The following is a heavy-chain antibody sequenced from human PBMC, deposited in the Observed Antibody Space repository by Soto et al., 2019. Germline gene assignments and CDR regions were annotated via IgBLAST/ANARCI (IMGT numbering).Heavy chain of an antibody. D-gene: IGHD6-25*01. V-gene: IGHV3-23*01. CDR3: AKDYIRRSGTAASRNWFDR. CDR1: GFRFSSYA. Sequence: GVSLRLSCAASGFRFSSYAMNCVRQATGKGLEWLSTISSGGDITFYADSVKGRFTISRDNSNNTLFLQMRGLKADETAVYFSAKDYIRRSGTAASRNWFDRWGQRTLVTVSS. CDR2: ISSGGDIT. J-gene: IGHJ5*02.